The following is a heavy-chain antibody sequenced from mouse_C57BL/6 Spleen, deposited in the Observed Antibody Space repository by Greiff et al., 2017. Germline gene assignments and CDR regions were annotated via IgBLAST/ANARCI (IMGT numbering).Heavy chain of an antibody. Sequence: EVKLVESEGGLVQPGSSMKLSCTASGFTFSDYYMAWVRQVPEKGLEWVANINYDGSSTYYLDSLKSRFIISRDNAKNILYLQMSSLKSEDTATYYCARDHYYGSSYYAMDYWGQGTSVTVSS. J-gene: IGHJ4*01. V-gene: IGHV5-16*01. CDR3: ARDHYYGSSYYAMDY. CDR2: INYDGSST. D-gene: IGHD1-1*01. CDR1: GFTFSDYY.